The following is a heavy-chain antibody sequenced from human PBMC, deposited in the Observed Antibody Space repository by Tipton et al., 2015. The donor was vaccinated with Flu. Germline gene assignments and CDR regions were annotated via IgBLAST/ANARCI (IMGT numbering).Heavy chain of an antibody. J-gene: IGHJ4*02. V-gene: IGHV1-8*01. D-gene: IGHD3-3*01. CDR1: GYTFTSYD. CDR2: MNPNSGNT. CDR3: ATPRGGDYHYYFDY. Sequence: QLVQSGAEVKKPGASVKISCKASGYTFTSYDINWVRHATGQGLEWMGWMNPNSGNTGYAQKFQGRVTMTRDTSISTVYLELSSLRSEDTAVYYCATPRGGDYHYYFDYWGQGTLVTVSS.